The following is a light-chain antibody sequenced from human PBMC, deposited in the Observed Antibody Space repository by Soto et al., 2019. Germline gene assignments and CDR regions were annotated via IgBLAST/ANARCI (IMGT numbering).Light chain of an antibody. CDR2: GAS. CDR3: QQYNNWPPWT. J-gene: IGKJ1*01. CDR1: QSVSSN. Sequence: EIVMTQSPATLSVSPGERATLSCRASQSVSSNLAWYQQKPGQAPRLLIYGASTRATRIPARFSDSGSGTEFTLTISSLQSEDFAVYYCQQYNNWPPWTFGQGTKVEIK. V-gene: IGKV3-15*01.